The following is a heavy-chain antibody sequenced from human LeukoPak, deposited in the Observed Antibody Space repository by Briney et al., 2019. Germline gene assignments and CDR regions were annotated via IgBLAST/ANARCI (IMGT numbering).Heavy chain of an antibody. D-gene: IGHD3-9*01. J-gene: IGHJ4*02. CDR2: IKQDGSEK. V-gene: IGHV3-7*01. Sequence: GGSLRLSCAASGFTFSSYWMSWVRQAPGKGLEWVANIKQDGSEKYYVDSVKGRFTISRDNAKNPLYLQMNSLRAEDTAVYYCARVLRYFDWLYFDYWGQGTLVTVSS. CDR1: GFTFSSYW. CDR3: ARVLRYFDWLYFDY.